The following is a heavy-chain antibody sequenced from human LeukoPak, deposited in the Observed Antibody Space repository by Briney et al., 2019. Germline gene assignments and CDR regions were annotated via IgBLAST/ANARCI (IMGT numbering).Heavy chain of an antibody. D-gene: IGHD2-15*01. Sequence: VASVKVSCKASGYTFTGYSMHWVRQAPGQGLEWMGWINPDIGGTNYAQKFQGRVTMTRDTSISTAYMELSSLRSEDTAVYYCAREPSSSLSGGSYGMDVWGQGTTVTVSS. CDR3: AREPSSSLSGGSYGMDV. J-gene: IGHJ6*02. CDR2: INPDIGGT. CDR1: GYTFTGYS. V-gene: IGHV1-2*02.